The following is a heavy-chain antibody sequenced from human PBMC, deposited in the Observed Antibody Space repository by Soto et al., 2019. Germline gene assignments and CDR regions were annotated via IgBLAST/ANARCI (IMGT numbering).Heavy chain of an antibody. J-gene: IGHJ6*02. CDR2: ISTGGSSI. CDR3: ARERGGLSGADV. Sequence: GGSLRLSCADSGFTLSNYEMNWVRQAPGKGLEWVSYISTGGSSIYYADSVKGRFTIARDNGKNSVYLQMSSLRAEDTATYYCARERGGLSGADVWGQGTTVTVSS. CDR1: GFTLSNYE. D-gene: IGHD1-26*01. V-gene: IGHV3-48*03.